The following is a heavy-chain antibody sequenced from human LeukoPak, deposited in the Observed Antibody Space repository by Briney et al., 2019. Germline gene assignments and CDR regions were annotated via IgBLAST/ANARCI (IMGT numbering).Heavy chain of an antibody. CDR1: GFTFSTYG. V-gene: IGHV3-21*01. CDR3: ARDMGSEALDY. CDR2: ISSSSSYI. J-gene: IGHJ4*02. D-gene: IGHD3-10*01. Sequence: PGGTLRLSCVASGFTFSTYGMNWVRQAPGKGLEWVSSISSSSSYIYYADSVKGRFTISRDNAKNSLYLQMNSLRAEDTAVYYCARDMGSEALDYWGQGTLVTVSS.